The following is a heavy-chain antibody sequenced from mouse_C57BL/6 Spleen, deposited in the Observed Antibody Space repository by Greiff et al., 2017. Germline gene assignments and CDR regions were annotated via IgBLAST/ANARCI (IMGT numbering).Heavy chain of an antibody. V-gene: IGHV1-59*01. CDR1: GYTFTSYW. CDR2: IDPSDSYT. D-gene: IGHD3-2*02. Sequence: VQLQQPGAELVRPGTSVTLSCQASGYTFTSYWMHWVKQRPGQGLEWIGVIDPSDSYTNYNQKFKGKATLTVDTSSSTAYMQLSSLTSEDSAGDYCARPAQALYYYAMDYWGQGTSVTVSS. J-gene: IGHJ4*01. CDR3: ARPAQALYYYAMDY.